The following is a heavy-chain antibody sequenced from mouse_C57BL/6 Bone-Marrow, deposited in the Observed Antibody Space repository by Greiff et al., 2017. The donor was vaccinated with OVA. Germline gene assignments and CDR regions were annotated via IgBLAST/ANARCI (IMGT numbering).Heavy chain of an antibody. V-gene: IGHV14-3*01. Sequence: VQLQQSVAELVRPGASVKLSRTASGFNIKNTYMHWVKQRPEQGLEWIGRIDPANDNTKYAPKFQGKATMTADTSSNTAYLQLSSLSSEDTAVYCCARGNFGSSFYAMDYWGQGTSVTVSS. J-gene: IGHJ4*01. CDR1: GFNIKNTY. CDR3: ARGNFGSSFYAMDY. D-gene: IGHD1-1*01. CDR2: IDPANDNT.